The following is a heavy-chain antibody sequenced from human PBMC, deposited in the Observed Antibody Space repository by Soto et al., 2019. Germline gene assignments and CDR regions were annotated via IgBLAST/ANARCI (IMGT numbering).Heavy chain of an antibody. CDR2: INHSGST. CDR1: GGSFSGYY. V-gene: IGHV4-34*01. Sequence: SETLSLTCAVDGGSFSGYYWSWIRQPPGKGLEWIGEINHSGSTNYNPSLKSRVTISVDTSKNQFSLKLSSVTAADTAVYYCTKYCSGGSCPDSYYYYMDVWGKGTTVTVSS. D-gene: IGHD2-15*01. CDR3: TKYCSGGSCPDSYYYYMDV. J-gene: IGHJ6*03.